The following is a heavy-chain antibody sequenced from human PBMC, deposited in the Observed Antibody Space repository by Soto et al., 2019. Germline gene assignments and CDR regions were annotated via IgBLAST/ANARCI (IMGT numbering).Heavy chain of an antibody. Sequence: ASVKVSCKASGYTFTSYDINWVRQATGQGLEWMGWMNPNSGNTGYAQKFQGRVTMTRNTSISTAYMELSSLRSEDTAVYYCARGLNGEWLRRGYYYYYLDVWAKGTTVTVSS. J-gene: IGHJ6*03. CDR1: GYTFTSYD. CDR3: ARGLNGEWLRRGYYYYYLDV. D-gene: IGHD5-12*01. CDR2: MNPNSGNT. V-gene: IGHV1-8*01.